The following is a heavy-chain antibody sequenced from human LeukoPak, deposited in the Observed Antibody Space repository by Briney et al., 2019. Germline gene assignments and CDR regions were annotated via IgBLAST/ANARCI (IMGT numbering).Heavy chain of an antibody. Sequence: GGSLRLSCAASGFTFSSYAMHWVRQAPGKGLEYGSAISSNGGSTYYANSVKGRFTISRDNSKNTLYLQMNSLRVEDTAIYYCAKGRGYCTGGSCYSDYWGQGTLVTVSS. CDR3: AKGRGYCTGGSCYSDY. J-gene: IGHJ4*02. V-gene: IGHV3-64*01. D-gene: IGHD2-15*01. CDR2: ISSNGGST. CDR1: GFTFSSYA.